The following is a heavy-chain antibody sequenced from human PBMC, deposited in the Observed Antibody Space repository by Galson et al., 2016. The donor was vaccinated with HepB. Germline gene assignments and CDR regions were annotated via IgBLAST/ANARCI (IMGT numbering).Heavy chain of an antibody. Sequence: CAISGDSVSINTAAWNWIRQSASRGLEWLGRTYYRSRWDYDYAVSVRGRITINADTSKNQFSLQLNSVTPEDTAVYYCARDKSEGDYYYYGLDVWGQGTAVTVSS. V-gene: IGHV6-1*01. CDR1: GDSVSINTAA. CDR3: ARDKSEGDYYYYGLDV. CDR2: TYYRSRWDY. J-gene: IGHJ6*02.